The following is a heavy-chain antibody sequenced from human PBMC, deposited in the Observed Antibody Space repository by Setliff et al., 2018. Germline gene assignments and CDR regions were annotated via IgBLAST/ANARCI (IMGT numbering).Heavy chain of an antibody. CDR1: GGSISSSSYS. CDR3: ARFSGSGWSYFDY. V-gene: IGHV4-39*01. D-gene: IGHD6-19*01. Sequence: SETRSLTCTVSGGSISSSSYSWGWIRQPPGKGLEWIGSIYYSGSTYYNPSLKSRVTISVDTSKNQFSLKLSSVTAADTAVYYCARFSGSGWSYFDYWGQGTLVTVSS. J-gene: IGHJ4*02. CDR2: IYYSGST.